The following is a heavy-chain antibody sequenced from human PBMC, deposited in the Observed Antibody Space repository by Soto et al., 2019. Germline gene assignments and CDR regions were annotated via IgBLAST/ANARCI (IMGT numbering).Heavy chain of an antibody. V-gene: IGHV4-59*01. CDR3: ANINWYCDL. CDR2: INYTGST. CDR1: GGSISSYY. Sequence: QVQLQESGPGLVKPSETLSLTCTVSGGSISSYYWSWIRQPPGKGLEWIGYINYTGSTNYNPYLKSRVTIAVETSKIHFTLQLSSATAADRAGYYCANINWYCDLWGRGAIVTVSS. D-gene: IGHD2-8*01. J-gene: IGHJ2*01.